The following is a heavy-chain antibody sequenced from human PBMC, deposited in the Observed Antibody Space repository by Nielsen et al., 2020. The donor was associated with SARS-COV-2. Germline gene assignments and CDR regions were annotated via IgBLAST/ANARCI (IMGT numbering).Heavy chain of an antibody. V-gene: IGHV3-23*01. D-gene: IGHD6-19*01. Sequence: GESLMIPCTASGFPFSLYSMTWVRQAPGKGLECVSSVRGLGENTYYADSVRGRFTISRDNSKRTLNLQMDSLRAEDTALYFCAKERSRGWYGIDVWGPGTLVTV. CDR1: GFPFSLYS. J-gene: IGHJ4*02. CDR3: AKERSRGWYGIDV. CDR2: VRGLGENT.